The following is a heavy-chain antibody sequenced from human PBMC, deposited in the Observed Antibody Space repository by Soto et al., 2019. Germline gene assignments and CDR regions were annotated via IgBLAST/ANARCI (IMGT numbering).Heavy chain of an antibody. J-gene: IGHJ4*02. CDR2: ISNDGSST. V-gene: IGHV3-74*01. Sequence: EMQLVESGGGLVQPGGSLRLSCAASGFTFSSYWMHWVRQAPGKGLVWVSRISNDGSSTSYADSVKGRFTISRDNAENTLFLQVNSLRAEDTAVYYCARVPYCSSTSCYSYFDYWGQGNLVTVSS. D-gene: IGHD2-2*01. CDR1: GFTFSSYW. CDR3: ARVPYCSSTSCYSYFDY.